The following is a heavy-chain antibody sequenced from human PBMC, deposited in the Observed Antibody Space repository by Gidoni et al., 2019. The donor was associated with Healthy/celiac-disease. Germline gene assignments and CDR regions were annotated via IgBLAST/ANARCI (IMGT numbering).Heavy chain of an antibody. CDR1: GGSFSGYY. D-gene: IGHD2-2*01. Sequence: QVQLQQWGAGLLKPSETLSLTCAVYGGSFSGYYWSWIRQPPGKGLEWIGEINHSGSTNYNPSLKSRVTISVDTSKNQFSLKLSSVTAADTAVYYCARANRQEIVVVPAAIPFDYWGQGTLVTVSS. V-gene: IGHV4-34*01. CDR2: INHSGST. J-gene: IGHJ4*02. CDR3: ARANRQEIVVVPAAIPFDY.